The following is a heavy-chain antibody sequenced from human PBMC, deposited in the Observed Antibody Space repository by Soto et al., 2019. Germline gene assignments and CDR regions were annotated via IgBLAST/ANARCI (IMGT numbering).Heavy chain of an antibody. V-gene: IGHV2-5*01. CDR1: VFSLSTSGVG. Sequence: GSGPTLVNPTQTLTLTFTFSVFSLSTSGVGVGWIRQPPGKALEWLALIYWNDDKRYSPSLKSRLTITKDTSKNQVVLTMTNMDPVDTATYYCAHRPPTGLPITWFDPWGQGTLVTAPQ. D-gene: IGHD4-17*01. CDR3: AHRPPTGLPITWFDP. CDR2: IYWNDDK. J-gene: IGHJ5*02.